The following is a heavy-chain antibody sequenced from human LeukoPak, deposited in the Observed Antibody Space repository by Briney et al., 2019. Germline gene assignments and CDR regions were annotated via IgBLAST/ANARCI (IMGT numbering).Heavy chain of an antibody. J-gene: IGHJ6*02. D-gene: IGHD3-22*01. CDR2: INSDGSST. CDR3: ARDLYYDSSGYYHYYYYYGMDV. CDR1: GFAFSSYA. V-gene: IGHV3-74*01. Sequence: GGSLRLSCAASGFAFSSYAMSWVRQAPGKGLEWVSRINSDGSSTSYADSVKGRFTISRDNAKNTLYLQMNSLRAEDTAVYYCARDLYYDSSGYYHYYYYYGMDVWGQGTTVTVSS.